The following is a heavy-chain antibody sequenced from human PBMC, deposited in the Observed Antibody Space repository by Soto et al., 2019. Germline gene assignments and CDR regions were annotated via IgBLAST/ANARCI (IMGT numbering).Heavy chain of an antibody. Sequence: ASVKVSCKASGYTFTSYDINWVRQPTGQGLEWMGWMNPNSGNTGYAQKFQGRVTMTRNTSISTAYMELSSLRSEDTAVYYCARIKFIAARRVNWFDPWGQGTLVTVSS. CDR1: GYTFTSYD. V-gene: IGHV1-8*01. CDR3: ARIKFIAARRVNWFDP. J-gene: IGHJ5*02. D-gene: IGHD6-6*01. CDR2: MNPNSGNT.